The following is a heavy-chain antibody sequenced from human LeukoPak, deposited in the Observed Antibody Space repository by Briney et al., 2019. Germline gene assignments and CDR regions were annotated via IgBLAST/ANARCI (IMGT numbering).Heavy chain of an antibody. J-gene: IGHJ5*02. V-gene: IGHV3-7*01. Sequence: GGSLRLSCAASGFTFSSYWMSWVRQAPGKGLEWVANIKQDGSEKYYVDSVKGRFTISRDNAKNSLYLQMNSLRAEDAAVYYCARHWVTRVYNVYDPWGEETRVSVSS. CDR2: IKQDGSEK. D-gene: IGHD4-17*01. CDR3: ARHWVTRVYNVYDP. CDR1: GFTFSSYW.